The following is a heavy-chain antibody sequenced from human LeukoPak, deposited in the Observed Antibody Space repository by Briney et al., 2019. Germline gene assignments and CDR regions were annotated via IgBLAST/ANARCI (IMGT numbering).Heavy chain of an antibody. D-gene: IGHD3-3*01. V-gene: IGHV3-23*01. CDR1: GFTFSSYA. Sequence: PGGSLRLSCAASGFTFSSYAMSWVRQAPGKGLEWVSAISGSGGSTYYADSVKGRFTISRDNSKNTLYLQMNSLRAEDTAVYHCAETRYYDFWSGIDNWFDPWGQGTLVTVSS. CDR2: ISGSGGST. J-gene: IGHJ5*02. CDR3: AETRYYDFWSGIDNWFDP.